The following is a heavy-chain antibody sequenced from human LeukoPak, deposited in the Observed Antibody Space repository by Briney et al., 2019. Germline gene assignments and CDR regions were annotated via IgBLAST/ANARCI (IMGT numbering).Heavy chain of an antibody. V-gene: IGHV3-23*01. D-gene: IGHD3-16*01. J-gene: IGHJ4*02. CDR2: ISGSGGST. Sequence: QSGGSLRLSCAASGFTFSSYAMSWVRQAPGKGLEWVSVISGSGGSTYYADSVKGRFTISRDNSKNTLYLQMNSLRAEDTAVYYCAKDSNDYDYVWGSYSFADYWGQGTLVTVSS. CDR1: GFTFSSYA. CDR3: AKDSNDYDYVWGSYSFADY.